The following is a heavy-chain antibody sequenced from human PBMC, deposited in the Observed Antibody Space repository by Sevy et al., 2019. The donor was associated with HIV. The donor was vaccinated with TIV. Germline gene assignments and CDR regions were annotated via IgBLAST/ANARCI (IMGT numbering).Heavy chain of an antibody. J-gene: IGHJ4*02. CDR2: IKQDGSVK. Sequence: GGSLRLSCAASGFSLNSYWMSWVRQAPGKGLEWVANIKQDGSVKYYVDSVKDRFTISRDNARNLLYLQMNSLRAEDTALYYCVRAIAADGSFWGQGTLVTVSS. D-gene: IGHD6-13*01. V-gene: IGHV3-7*01. CDR1: GFSLNSYW. CDR3: VRAIAADGSF.